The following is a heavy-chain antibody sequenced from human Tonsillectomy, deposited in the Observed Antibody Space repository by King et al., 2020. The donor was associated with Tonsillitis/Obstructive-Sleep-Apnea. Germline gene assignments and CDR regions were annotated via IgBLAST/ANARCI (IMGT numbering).Heavy chain of an antibody. J-gene: IGHJ4*02. V-gene: IGHV5-51*01. CDR3: ARRGREYSGYDSHFDY. D-gene: IGHD5-12*01. CDR2: MYPGDSDI. CDR1: GYSFTNYW. Sequence: QLVQSGVEVKKAGESLKISCKGSGYSFTNYWIGWVRQMPGKGLEWMGIMYPGDSDIRYSPSFQGQVTISADKSISTAYLQWNSLKASDTAKYYCARRGREYSGYDSHFDYWGQGTLVTVSS.